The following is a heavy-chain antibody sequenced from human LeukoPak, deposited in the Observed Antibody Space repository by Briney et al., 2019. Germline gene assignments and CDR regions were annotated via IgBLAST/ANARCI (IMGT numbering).Heavy chain of an antibody. V-gene: IGHV1-2*02. CDR3: AREVWYYSE. D-gene: IGHD6-13*01. CDR2: MYPNSGGT. J-gene: IGHJ4*02. CDR1: GYTFTDNY. Sequence: ASVKVSCKASGYTFTDNYVHWVRQVPGQGLEWMGWMYPNSGGTNYAQKFQGRVTMTWDTSISTAYLDLSGLRSDDTAVYYCAREVWYYSEWGQGTLVTVSS.